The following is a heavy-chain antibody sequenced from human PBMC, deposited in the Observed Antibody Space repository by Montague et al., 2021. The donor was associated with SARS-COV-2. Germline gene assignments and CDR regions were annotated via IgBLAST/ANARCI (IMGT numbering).Heavy chain of an antibody. J-gene: IGHJ4*02. CDR3: AQSLVRGAPFDY. CDR2: IYYSGST. CDR1: GGSISSYY. Sequence: SETLSLTCTVSGGSISSYYWSWIRQPPGKGLEWIGYIYYSGSTNYNPSLRGRVTISVDTSENQFSLKLNSVTAADAAVDYCAQSLVRGAPFDYWGQGTLVTVSS. D-gene: IGHD3-10*01. V-gene: IGHV4-59*01.